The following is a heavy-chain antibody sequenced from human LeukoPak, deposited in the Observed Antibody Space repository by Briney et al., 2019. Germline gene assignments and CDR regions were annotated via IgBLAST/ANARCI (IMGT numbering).Heavy chain of an antibody. CDR1: GGSISSGSYY. CDR2: IYTSGST. Sequence: SETLSLTFTVSGGSISSGSYYWSWIRQPAGKGLEWIGRIYTSGSTNYNPSLKSRATISIDTSKNQFSLKLSSVTAADTAVYYCAGPSGSASDTEYFQNWGQGTLVTVSS. J-gene: IGHJ1*01. CDR3: AGPSGSASDTEYFQN. D-gene: IGHD6-13*01. V-gene: IGHV4-61*02.